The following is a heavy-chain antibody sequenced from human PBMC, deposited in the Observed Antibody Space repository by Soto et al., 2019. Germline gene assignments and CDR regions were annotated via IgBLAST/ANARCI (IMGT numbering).Heavy chain of an antibody. CDR2: IIPIFGTA. CDR3: ARSPRITIFGVVITNPNWFDP. J-gene: IGHJ5*02. Sequence: ASVKVSCKASGGTFSSYAISWVRQAPGQGLEWMGGIIPIFGTANYAQKFQGRVTITADESTSTAYMELSSLRSEDTAVYYCARSPRITIFGVVITNPNWFDPWGQGTLVTVSS. V-gene: IGHV1-69*13. D-gene: IGHD3-3*01. CDR1: GGTFSSYA.